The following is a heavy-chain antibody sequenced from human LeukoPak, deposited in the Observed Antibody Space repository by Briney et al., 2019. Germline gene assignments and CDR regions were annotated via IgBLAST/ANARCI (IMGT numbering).Heavy chain of an antibody. CDR2: IKEDGTEK. CDR3: ARGEEKATITALDS. CDR1: GFTFSAYW. J-gene: IGHJ4*02. Sequence: GGSLRLSCAASGFTFSAYWMTWVRQAPGKGLEWVANIKEDGTEKTYVDSVKGRFTISRDNVKKSLYLEMNSLRAVDTAVYFCARGEEKATITALDSWGQGTLVTVSS. D-gene: IGHD5-24*01. V-gene: IGHV3-7*01.